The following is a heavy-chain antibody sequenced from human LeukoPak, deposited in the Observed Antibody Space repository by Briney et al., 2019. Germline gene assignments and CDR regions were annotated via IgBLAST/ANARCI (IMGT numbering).Heavy chain of an antibody. D-gene: IGHD2-15*01. CDR1: GFTFSNYW. J-gene: IGHJ4*02. CDR3: ATTQTFDY. Sequence: SGESLTLSCIASGFTFSNYWMSWVRQAPGKGLEWLANIKQDGSDKNYIDSVKGRFSISRDNAKSSLNLQMHNLRAEDTAVYYCATTQTFDYWGQGTLVTVSS. V-gene: IGHV3-7*03. CDR2: IKQDGSDK.